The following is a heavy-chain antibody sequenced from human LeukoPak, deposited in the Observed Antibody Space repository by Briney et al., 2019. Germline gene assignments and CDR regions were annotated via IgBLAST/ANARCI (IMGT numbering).Heavy chain of an antibody. D-gene: IGHD3-22*01. CDR3: ARRLLETYYYDSSGYTDAFDI. Sequence: SETLSLTCTVSGGSISSGGYYWSWIRQHPGKGLEWIGYIYYSGSPYYNPSLKSRVTISVDTSKNQFSLKLSSVTAADTAVYYCARRLLETYYYDSSGYTDAFDIWGQGTMVTVSS. CDR1: GGSISSGGYY. J-gene: IGHJ3*02. CDR2: IYYSGSP. V-gene: IGHV4-31*03.